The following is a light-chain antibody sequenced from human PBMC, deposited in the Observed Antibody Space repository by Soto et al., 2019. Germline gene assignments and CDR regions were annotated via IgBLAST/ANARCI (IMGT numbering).Light chain of an antibody. CDR3: QQRSNWPPPT. V-gene: IGKV3-15*01. Sequence: EIVMTQSPSTLSVSPGERATLSCRASQNVRSNLAWYQQKPGQAPRLLIYGASTRATGIPARFSGRGSGTEFILTISSLQSEDFAVYYCQQRSNWPPPTFGQGTRLEIK. CDR2: GAS. J-gene: IGKJ5*01. CDR1: QNVRSN.